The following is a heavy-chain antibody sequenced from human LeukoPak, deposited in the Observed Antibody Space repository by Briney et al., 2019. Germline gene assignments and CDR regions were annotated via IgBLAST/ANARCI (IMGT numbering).Heavy chain of an antibody. CDR3: ARGPYSYGYPADYYYMDA. D-gene: IGHD5-18*01. J-gene: IGHJ6*03. Sequence: SETLSLTCTVSGGSISSYYWSWIRQPPGKGLEWIGYIYYSGSTNYNPSLKSRVTISLDTSKNQFSLKLSSVTAADTDVYYCARGPYSYGYPADYYYMDAWGKGTTVTVSS. V-gene: IGHV4-59*01. CDR1: GGSISSYY. CDR2: IYYSGST.